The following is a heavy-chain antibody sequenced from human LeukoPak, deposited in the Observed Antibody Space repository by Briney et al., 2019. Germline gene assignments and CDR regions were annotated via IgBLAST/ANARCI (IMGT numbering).Heavy chain of an antibody. D-gene: IGHD6-19*01. Sequence: PGRSLRLSCAASGFTFSTLGMHWVRQAPGKGLEWVAVISRDGDNKYFADSVKGRFTISRDNSKNTLYLQMSSLRAEDRAVYYCVKDTNNPGVAGGDYWGQGTLVTVSS. CDR2: ISRDGDNK. CDR3: VKDTNNPGVAGGDY. J-gene: IGHJ4*02. CDR1: GFTFSTLG. V-gene: IGHV3-30*18.